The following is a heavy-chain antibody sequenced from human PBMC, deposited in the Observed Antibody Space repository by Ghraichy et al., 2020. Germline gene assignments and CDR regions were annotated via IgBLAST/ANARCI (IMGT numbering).Heavy chain of an antibody. J-gene: IGHJ6*02. CDR2: ISYRRGS. Sequence: SETLSLTCTVSGGSISQTNYYWGWIRQSPGKGLEWIGSISYRRGSYYNPSLQSRVTMSVDTSKNQFSLRLSSVTAADTAVYYCAKSKDPTRYDFWSGYSTYSLDVWGQGATVTVSS. CDR3: AKSKDPTRYDFWSGYSTYSLDV. D-gene: IGHD3-3*01. CDR1: GGSISQTNYY. V-gene: IGHV4-39*01.